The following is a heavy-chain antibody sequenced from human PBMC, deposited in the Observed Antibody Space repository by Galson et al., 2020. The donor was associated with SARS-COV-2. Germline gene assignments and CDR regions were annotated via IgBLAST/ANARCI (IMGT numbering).Heavy chain of an antibody. Sequence: SGPTLVKPTQTLTLTCTFSGFSLSTSGMCVSWIRQHPGKALEWLALLDWDDDKYYSTPLKTRLTTSKDTSKNQVVLTMTNMDPVDTATYYGAGMLSRYGAGGYYASFDYWGQGTLVTVSS. CDR2: LDWDDDK. J-gene: IGHJ4*02. V-gene: IGHV2-70*01. CDR3: AGMLSRYGAGGYYASFDY. D-gene: IGHD3-10*01. CDR1: GFSLSTSGMC.